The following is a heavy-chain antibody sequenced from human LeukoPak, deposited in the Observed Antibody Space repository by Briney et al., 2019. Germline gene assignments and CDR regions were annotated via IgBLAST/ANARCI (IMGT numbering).Heavy chain of an antibody. CDR2: ISSTSAYI. J-gene: IGHJ5*02. Sequence: GGSLRLSCAASGFTFSSYAMSWVRQAPGKGLEWVSSISSTSAYIHYADSVKGRLSISRDNVDNVVYLQMNSLRAEDTAVYYCARVAVAGPTGWFDPWGQGTLVTVSS. CDR1: GFTFSSYA. CDR3: ARVAVAGPTGWFDP. D-gene: IGHD6-19*01. V-gene: IGHV3-21*01.